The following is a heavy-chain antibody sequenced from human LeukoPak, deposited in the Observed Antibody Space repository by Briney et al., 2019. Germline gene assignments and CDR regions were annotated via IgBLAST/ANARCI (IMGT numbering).Heavy chain of an antibody. Sequence: PSETLSLTCTVSGGSISSSSYYWSWIRQPPGKGLEWIGYIYYSGSTNYNPSLKSRVTISVDTSKNQFSLKLSSVTAADTAVYYCARALLFSPATTIAAFEDYWGQGTLVTVSS. CDR2: IYYSGST. J-gene: IGHJ4*02. V-gene: IGHV4-61*01. CDR1: GGSISSSSYY. CDR3: ARALLFSPATTIAAFEDY. D-gene: IGHD6-13*01.